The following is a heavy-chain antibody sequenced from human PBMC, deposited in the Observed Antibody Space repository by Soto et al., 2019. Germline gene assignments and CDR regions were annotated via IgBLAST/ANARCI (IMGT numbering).Heavy chain of an antibody. V-gene: IGHV5-51*01. CDR1: GYSFTSYW. J-gene: IGHJ6*02. CDR3: ARRSDYVWGSYNYYYYGMDV. Sequence: PGESLKISCKGSGYSFTSYWIGWVRQMPGKGLEWMGIIYPGDSDTRYSPSFQGQVTISADKSISTAYLQWSSLKASDTAMYYCARRSDYVWGSYNYYYYGMDVWGQGTTVTVSS. CDR2: IYPGDSDT. D-gene: IGHD3-16*01.